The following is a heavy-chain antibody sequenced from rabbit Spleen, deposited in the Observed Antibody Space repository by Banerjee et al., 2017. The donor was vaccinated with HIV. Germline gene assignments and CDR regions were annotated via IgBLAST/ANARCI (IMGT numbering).Heavy chain of an antibody. V-gene: IGHV1S45*01. CDR3: ARGFSSGDGIAPSKYDL. Sequence: QEQLEESGGDLVKPEGSLTLTCKASGFDLISNAMSWVRQAPGKGLEWIACIYISGGSTYYASWAKGRFTISETSSTTVTLQMTSLTAADTATYFCARGFSSGDGIAPSKYDLWGPGTLVIVS. D-gene: IGHD6-1*01. CDR1: GFDLISNA. CDR2: IYISGGST. J-gene: IGHJ4*01.